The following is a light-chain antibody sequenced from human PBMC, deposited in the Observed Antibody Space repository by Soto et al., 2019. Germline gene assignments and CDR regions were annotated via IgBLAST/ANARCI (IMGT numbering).Light chain of an antibody. CDR2: GAS. Sequence: IQLTQSPSSLSASGGDRVTITCRASQGIGSNLAWYLQKPGEAPKLLVYGASTLQGGVPSRFSGSGSGTLFTLTITSLQPEDFATYLCQQSNSYPLTFGGGTKVDIK. CDR3: QQSNSYPLT. CDR1: QGIGSN. V-gene: IGKV1-9*01. J-gene: IGKJ4*01.